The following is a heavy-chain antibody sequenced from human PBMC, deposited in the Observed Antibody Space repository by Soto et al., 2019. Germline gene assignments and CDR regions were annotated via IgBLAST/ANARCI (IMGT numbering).Heavy chain of an antibody. Sequence: GGSLRLSCAASGFTFSSYAMSWVRQAPGKGLEWVSAISGSGGSTYYADSVKGRFTISRDNSKNTLYLQMNSLRAEDTAVYYWAKDRRYSGYEPVRRPQNFDYWGQGTLVTVSS. CDR3: AKDRRYSGYEPVRRPQNFDY. J-gene: IGHJ4*02. CDR1: GFTFSSYA. V-gene: IGHV3-23*01. CDR2: ISGSGGST. D-gene: IGHD5-12*01.